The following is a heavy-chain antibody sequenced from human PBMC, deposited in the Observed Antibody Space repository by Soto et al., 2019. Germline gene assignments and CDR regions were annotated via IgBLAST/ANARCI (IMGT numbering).Heavy chain of an antibody. CDR2: MNPNSGNT. D-gene: IGHD3-10*01. V-gene: IGHV1-8*01. CDR1: GYTFTSYD. CDR3: ARGRLITMVRGVTPDAFDI. Sequence: QVQLVQSGAEVKKPGASVKVSCKASGYTFTSYDINWVRHATGQGLEWMGWMNPNSGNTGYAQKFQGRVTMTRNTSISTAYMELSSLRSEDTAVYYCARGRLITMVRGVTPDAFDIWGQGTMVTVSS. J-gene: IGHJ3*02.